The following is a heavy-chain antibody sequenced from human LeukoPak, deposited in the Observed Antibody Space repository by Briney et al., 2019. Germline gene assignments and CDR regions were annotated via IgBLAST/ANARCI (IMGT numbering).Heavy chain of an antibody. J-gene: IGHJ3*02. CDR2: MYYSGST. V-gene: IGHV4-39*01. CDR1: GGSISTSSFY. D-gene: IGHD3-9*01. Sequence: SETLSLTCTVPGGSISTSSFYWGWIRQPPGKGLEWIGSMYYSGSTYYNPSLKSRVTISVDTSKNQFSLRLSSVTAADTAVYFCAKGLRYLSFNDAFDIWGQGTMVTVSS. CDR3: AKGLRYLSFNDAFDI.